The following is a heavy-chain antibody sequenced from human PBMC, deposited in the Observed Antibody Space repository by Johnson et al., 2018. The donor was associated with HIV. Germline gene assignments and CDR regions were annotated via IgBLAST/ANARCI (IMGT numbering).Heavy chain of an antibody. CDR1: GFTFSSYA. CDR3: AKDQGGSYPYDAFDI. D-gene: IGHD1-26*01. CDR2: ISVSGGST. Sequence: MQLVESGGGVVQPGRSLRLSCAASGFTFSSYAMSWVHQAPGQGLEWVSAISVSGGSTYYADSVKGRFTISRDNSKNTLYLQMNSLRAEDTAVYYCAKDQGGSYPYDAFDIWGQGTMVTVSS. V-gene: IGHV3-23*04. J-gene: IGHJ3*02.